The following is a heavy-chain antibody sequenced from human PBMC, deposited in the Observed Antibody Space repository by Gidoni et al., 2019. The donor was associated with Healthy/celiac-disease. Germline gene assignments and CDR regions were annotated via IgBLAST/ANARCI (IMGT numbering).Heavy chain of an antibody. D-gene: IGHD3-16*01. CDR2: IYYSGST. CDR3: GIGGGGLNDY. J-gene: IGHJ4*02. Sequence: QVQLQESGPGLVKPSETLSLTCTVSGGSISSYYWSWIRQPPGKGLEWIGYIYYSGSTNYNPSLKSRVTISVDTSKNQFSLKLSSVTAADTAVYYCGIGGGGLNDYWGQGTLVTVSS. V-gene: IGHV4-59*01. CDR1: GGSISSYY.